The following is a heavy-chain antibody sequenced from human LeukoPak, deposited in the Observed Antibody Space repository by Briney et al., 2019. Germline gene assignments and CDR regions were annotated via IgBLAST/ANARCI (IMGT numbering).Heavy chain of an antibody. CDR2: INPNSGGT. D-gene: IGHD6-19*01. V-gene: IGHV1-2*02. CDR3: AREARLALRRAVAGTGY. Sequence: GASVKVSCKASGYTFTGYYMHWVRQAPGQGLEWMGWINPNSGGTNYAQKFQGRVTMTRDTSISTAYMELSRLRSDDTAVYYCAREARLALRRAVAGTGYWGQGTLVTVSS. J-gene: IGHJ4*02. CDR1: GYTFTGYY.